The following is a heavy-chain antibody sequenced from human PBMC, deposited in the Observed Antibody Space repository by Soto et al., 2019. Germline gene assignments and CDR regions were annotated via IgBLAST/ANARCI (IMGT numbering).Heavy chain of an antibody. J-gene: IGHJ4*02. CDR2: IYNSGSA. Sequence: QVQLHESGPGLVKPSGTLSLTCAVSGGSISTAHSWSWVRQTPGKGLEWIAEIYNSGSANYNPSLKSRVTISVDKSKNQFSLTLISVTAADTAIYFCARAVALPGLFYFDYWGQGTLVTVSS. V-gene: IGHV4-4*02. D-gene: IGHD1-1*01. CDR1: GGSISTAHS. CDR3: ARAVALPGLFYFDY.